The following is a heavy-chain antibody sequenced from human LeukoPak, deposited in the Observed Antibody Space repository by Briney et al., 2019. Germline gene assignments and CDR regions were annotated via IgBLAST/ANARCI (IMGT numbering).Heavy chain of an antibody. CDR1: GGTFSSYA. CDR3: ATDGRTSGIAVAGEFDY. V-gene: IGHV1-24*01. Sequence: ASVKVSCKASGGTFSSYAISWVRQAPGKGLEWMGGFDPEDGETIYAQKFQGRVTMTEDTSTDTAYMGLSSLRSEDTAVYYCATDGRTSGIAVAGEFDYWGQGTLVTVSS. J-gene: IGHJ4*02. D-gene: IGHD6-19*01. CDR2: FDPEDGET.